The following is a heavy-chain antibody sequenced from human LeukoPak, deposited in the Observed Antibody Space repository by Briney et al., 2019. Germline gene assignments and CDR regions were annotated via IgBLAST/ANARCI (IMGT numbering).Heavy chain of an antibody. CDR3: AKGVDYYYYYMDV. Sequence: GGSLRLSCAASGFTFSSYGMHWVRQAPGKGLEWVAFIRYDGSNKYYADSVKGRFTISRDNSKNTLYLQMNSLRAEDTAVYYCAKGVDYYYYYMDVWGKGTTVTVSS. CDR1: GFTFSSYG. J-gene: IGHJ6*03. V-gene: IGHV3-30*02. CDR2: IRYDGSNK.